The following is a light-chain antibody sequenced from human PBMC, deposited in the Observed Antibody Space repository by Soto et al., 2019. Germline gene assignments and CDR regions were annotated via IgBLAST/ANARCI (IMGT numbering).Light chain of an antibody. CDR3: QQYNGPWT. CDR1: QSISSY. Sequence: DIQMTQSPSSLSASVGDRVTITCRASQSISSYLNWYQQKPGKAPKLLIYAASSLQSGVPSRFSGSGSGTDFTLTISSLLPEDLATYFCQQYNGPWTFGQGTKVEIK. CDR2: AAS. V-gene: IGKV1-39*01. J-gene: IGKJ1*01.